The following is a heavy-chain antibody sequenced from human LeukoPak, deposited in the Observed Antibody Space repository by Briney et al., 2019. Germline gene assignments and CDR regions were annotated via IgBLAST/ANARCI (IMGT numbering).Heavy chain of an antibody. V-gene: IGHV3-30*18. CDR3: AKGRYCSSTSCGYYGMDV. CDR2: RSYDGSNK. D-gene: IGHD2-2*01. J-gene: IGHJ6*04. Sequence: GGSLRLSCAASGFTFSSYGMHWVRQAPGKGLEWVAVRSYDGSNKYYADSVKGRFTISRDNSKNTLYLQMNSLRAEDTAVYYCAKGRYCSSTSCGYYGMDVWGKGTTVTVSS. CDR1: GFTFSSYG.